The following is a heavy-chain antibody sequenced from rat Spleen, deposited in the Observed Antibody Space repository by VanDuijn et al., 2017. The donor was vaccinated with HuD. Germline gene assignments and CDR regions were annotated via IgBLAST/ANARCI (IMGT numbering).Heavy chain of an antibody. CDR2: IWSGGST. D-gene: IGHD1-5*01. Sequence: QVQLKESGPVLVQASETLSLTCTVSGFSLTNYGVIWVRQPPGKGLEWMGIIWSGGSTDYNSALKSRLSISRDTSKNQVFLKMNSLQSEDTTTYYCARDEYRDNWGFDYWGQGTLVTVSS. J-gene: IGHJ3*01. CDR1: GFSLTNYG. CDR3: ARDEYRDNWGFDY. V-gene: IGHV2-52*01.